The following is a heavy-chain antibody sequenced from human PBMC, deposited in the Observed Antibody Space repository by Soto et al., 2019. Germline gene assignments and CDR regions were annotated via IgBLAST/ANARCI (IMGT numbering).Heavy chain of an antibody. Sequence: QVQLAEAGGGVVQPGRSLRLSCAASGFTFSGHGMHWVRQAPGKGLEWVALIWYDGSRENYIDSVKGRFTISRDNSKNTMYLQMNSQRADDTAVYYCARFTGSNSAGTLDYLGQVTLVTVSS. V-gene: IGHV3-33*01. CDR1: GFTFSGHG. CDR3: ARFTGSNSAGTLDY. J-gene: IGHJ4*02. CDR2: IWYDGSRE. D-gene: IGHD1-26*01.